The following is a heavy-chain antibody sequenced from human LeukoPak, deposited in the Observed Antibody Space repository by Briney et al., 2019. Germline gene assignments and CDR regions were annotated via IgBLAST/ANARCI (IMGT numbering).Heavy chain of an antibody. V-gene: IGHV4-34*01. CDR3: ARVQFRAAPRAGYYYYYMDV. CDR2: INHSGST. CDR1: GGSFSGYY. Sequence: SETLSLTCAVYGGSFSGYYWSWIRQPPGKGLEWIGEINHSGSTNYNLSLKSRVTISVDTSKNQFSLKLSSVTAADTAVYYCARVQFRAAPRAGYYYYYMDVWGKGTTVTVSS. J-gene: IGHJ6*03. D-gene: IGHD6-19*01.